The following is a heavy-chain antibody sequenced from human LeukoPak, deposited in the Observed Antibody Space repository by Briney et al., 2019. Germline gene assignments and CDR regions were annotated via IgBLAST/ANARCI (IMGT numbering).Heavy chain of an antibody. CDR1: GFTFSSYA. CDR3: ARAPEWEEWLVRSLDY. CDR2: ISYDGSKK. Sequence: PGRSLRLSCAASGFTFSSYAMHWVRQAPGKGLEWVAVISYDGSKKYYEDSVKGRITISRDNSKNTLYLQMNSLRAEDTAVYYCARAPEWEEWLVRSLDYWGQGTLVTVSS. J-gene: IGHJ4*02. D-gene: IGHD6-19*01. V-gene: IGHV3-30-3*01.